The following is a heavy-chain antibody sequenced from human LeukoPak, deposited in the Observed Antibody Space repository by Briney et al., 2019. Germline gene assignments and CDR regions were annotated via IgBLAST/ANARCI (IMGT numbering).Heavy chain of an antibody. CDR2: IYYSGST. V-gene: IGHV4-39*01. J-gene: IGHJ4*02. CDR3: ARVDGYNLHYFDY. CDR1: GGSISSSSYY. Sequence: PSETLSLTCTVSGGSISSSSYYWGWIRQPPGKGLEWIGSIYYSGSTYYNPSLKSRVTISVDTSKNQFSLKLSSVTAADTAVYYCARVDGYNLHYFDYWGQGTLVTVSS. D-gene: IGHD5-24*01.